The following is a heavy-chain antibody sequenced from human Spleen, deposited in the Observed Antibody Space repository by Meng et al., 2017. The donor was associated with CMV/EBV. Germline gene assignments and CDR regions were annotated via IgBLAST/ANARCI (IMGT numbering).Heavy chain of an antibody. Sequence: FTFSSYAMHWVRQDPGKGLEWVAVISYDGSNKYYADSVKGRFTISRDNSKNTLYLQMNSLRAEDTAVYYCARDLVAYYYDSSGSLDYWGQGTLVTVSS. CDR1: FTFSSYA. CDR2: ISYDGSNK. CDR3: ARDLVAYYYDSSGSLDY. J-gene: IGHJ4*02. D-gene: IGHD3-22*01. V-gene: IGHV3-30*04.